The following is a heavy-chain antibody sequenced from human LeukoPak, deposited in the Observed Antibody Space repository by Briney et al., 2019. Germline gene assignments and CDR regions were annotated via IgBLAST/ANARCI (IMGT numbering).Heavy chain of an antibody. D-gene: IGHD3-10*01. V-gene: IGHV3-30*02. J-gene: IGHJ4*02. CDR3: AKVTYGSGTYGAFDS. CDR1: GFTFSSYA. Sequence: GRSLRLSWAASGFTFSSYAMHWVRQAPGKGLEWVAFARHDESHKSYADSVKGRFTISRDNSKNTLYLQMNSLRAEDTAVYYCAKVTYGSGTYGAFDSWGQGTLVTVSS. CDR2: ARHDESHK.